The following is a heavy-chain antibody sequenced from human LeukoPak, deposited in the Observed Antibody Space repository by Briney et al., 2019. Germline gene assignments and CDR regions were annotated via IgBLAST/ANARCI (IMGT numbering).Heavy chain of an antibody. V-gene: IGHV1-69*05. J-gene: IGHJ5*02. CDR1: GGTFNNSA. D-gene: IGHD4-17*01. Sequence: AVKVSCKTSGGTFNNSAISWVRQAPGQGIEWLGGIMPVFGTAGYAQKFQGRVTITKDEFTRTVYLELTSLTSDDTAVYYCARDVHGDYGSGWFDPWGQGTLVSVSS. CDR2: IMPVFGTA. CDR3: ARDVHGDYGSGWFDP.